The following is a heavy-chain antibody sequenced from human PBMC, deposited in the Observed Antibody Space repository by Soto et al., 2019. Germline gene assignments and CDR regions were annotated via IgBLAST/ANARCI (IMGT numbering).Heavy chain of an antibody. CDR1: GYSFTTYW. Sequence: PGESLKISCKGSGYSFTTYWIDWVRQMPGKGLEWMGSIYPGDSDTRYSPSFQGQVTLSADKSISTAYLQWSSLKASDTAMYYCARPANNSFYDMDVWGQGTTVTVSS. J-gene: IGHJ6*02. CDR3: ARPANNSFYDMDV. V-gene: IGHV5-51*01. CDR2: IYPGDSDT.